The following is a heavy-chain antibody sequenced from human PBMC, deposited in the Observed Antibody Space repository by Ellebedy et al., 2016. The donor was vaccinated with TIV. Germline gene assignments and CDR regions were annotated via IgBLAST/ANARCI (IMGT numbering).Heavy chain of an antibody. Sequence: GESLKISCAASGFTFSSYAMHWVRQAPGKGLEWVANIKQDGSEKYYVDSVKGRFTISRDNAKNSLYLQMNSLRAEDTAVYYCARDQGVSNWFDPWGQGTLVTVSS. CDR2: IKQDGSEK. V-gene: IGHV3-7*01. D-gene: IGHD5/OR15-5a*01. CDR3: ARDQGVSNWFDP. CDR1: GFTFSSYA. J-gene: IGHJ5*02.